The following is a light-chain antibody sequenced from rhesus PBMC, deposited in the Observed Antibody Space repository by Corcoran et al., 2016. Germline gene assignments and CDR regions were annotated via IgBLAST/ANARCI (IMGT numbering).Light chain of an antibody. CDR3: CSFASSSSYI. V-gene: IGLV2-13*03. CDR1: SSDIGGYDR. CDR2: KVI. J-gene: IGLJ1*01. Sequence: QAAPTQSPSMSGSPGQSVTISCTGTSSDIGGYDRVSWYQQHPGKAPKLMIYKVIKRPSGVSDRFSASKSGHTASLTISGLQAEDVADYYGCSFASSSSYIFGGGTRLTVL.